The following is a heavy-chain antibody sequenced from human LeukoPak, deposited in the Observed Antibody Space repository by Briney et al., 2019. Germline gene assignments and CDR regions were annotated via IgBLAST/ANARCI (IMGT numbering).Heavy chain of an antibody. D-gene: IGHD5-18*01. J-gene: IGHJ4*02. CDR3: ARGGTRGYSPVDY. CDR1: GFTFSSFW. Sequence: GGSLRLSCAASGFTFSSFWMNWVRQAPGKGLEWVANIKQDGSERNYVDSVKGRSTISRDNAKNSLFLQMNSLRVEDTAVYYCARGGTRGYSPVDYWDQGILVTVSS. V-gene: IGHV3-7*03. CDR2: IKQDGSER.